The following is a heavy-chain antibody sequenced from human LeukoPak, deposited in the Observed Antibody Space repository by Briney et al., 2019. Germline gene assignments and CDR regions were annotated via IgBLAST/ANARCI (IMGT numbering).Heavy chain of an antibody. Sequence: GGSLRLSCAASGFTFSNYAMHWVRQAPGKGLEWVALISHDGSSEYYGDSMKGRFTISRDNSRNTFYLQMNSLRAEDTAVYYCASRFEWLSSFDYWGQGTLVTVPS. CDR3: ASRFEWLSSFDY. V-gene: IGHV3-30*03. D-gene: IGHD3-3*01. CDR2: ISHDGSSE. CDR1: GFTFSNYA. J-gene: IGHJ4*02.